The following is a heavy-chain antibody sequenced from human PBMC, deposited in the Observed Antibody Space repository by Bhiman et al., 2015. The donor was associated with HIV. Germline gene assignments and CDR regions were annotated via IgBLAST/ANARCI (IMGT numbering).Heavy chain of an antibody. J-gene: IGHJ4*02. CDR2: VTSSSTYI. Sequence: EVQLVESGGGLVKPGGSLRLSCAASGFTFSTYSMNWVRQAPGKGLEWVSSVTSSSTYISYADSVKGRFTISRDNAKNSLYLQMNSLRAEDTAVYYCASGHAIAAAGRDWGQGTLVTVSS. V-gene: IGHV3-21*02. CDR1: GFTFSTYS. D-gene: IGHD6-13*01. CDR3: ASGHAIAAAGRD.